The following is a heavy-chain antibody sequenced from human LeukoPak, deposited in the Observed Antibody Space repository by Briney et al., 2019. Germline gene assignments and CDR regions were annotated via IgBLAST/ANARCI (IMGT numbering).Heavy chain of an antibody. CDR1: GFTFSSYA. Sequence: PGGSLRLSCAASGFTFSSYAMSWVRQAPGKGLECVSAISGSGGSTYYADSVKGRFTISRDNSKNTLYLQMNSLRAEDTAVYYCASLLRFLEWLPQVNAFDIWGQGTMVTVSS. V-gene: IGHV3-23*01. CDR2: ISGSGGST. J-gene: IGHJ3*02. CDR3: ASLLRFLEWLPQVNAFDI. D-gene: IGHD3-3*01.